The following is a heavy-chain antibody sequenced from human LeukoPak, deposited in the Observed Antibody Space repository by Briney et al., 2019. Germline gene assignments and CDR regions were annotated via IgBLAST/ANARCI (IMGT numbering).Heavy chain of an antibody. J-gene: IGHJ3*02. D-gene: IGHD6-19*01. CDR3: ARDRGSGWSLYAFDI. CDR1: GGSISGYY. CDR2: IHYSGTT. Sequence: SETLSLTCTVSGGSISGYYWSWIQQPPGKGLEWIGYIHYSGTTSYNPSLKSRVTISVDTSKNQLSLKVSSVTAADTAVYYCARDRGSGWSLYAFDIWGQGTMVTVSS. V-gene: IGHV4-59*01.